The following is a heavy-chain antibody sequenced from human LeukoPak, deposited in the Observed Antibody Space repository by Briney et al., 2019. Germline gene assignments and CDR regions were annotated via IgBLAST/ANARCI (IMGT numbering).Heavy chain of an antibody. CDR2: LSAYNSNT. V-gene: IGHV1-18*01. CDR1: GYTFINYG. D-gene: IGHD3-10*01. CDR3: ARGLNYYGSGTPITFDI. J-gene: IGHJ3*02. Sequence: ASVKVSCKASGYTFINYGISWVRQAPGQGLEWMGWLSAYNSNTNYAQKLQGRVTMTTDTSTSTAYMELRSLRSDDTAVYYCARGLNYYGSGTPITFDIWGQGTMVTVSS.